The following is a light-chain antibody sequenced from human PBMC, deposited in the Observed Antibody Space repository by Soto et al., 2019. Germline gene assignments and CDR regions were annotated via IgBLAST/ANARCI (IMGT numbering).Light chain of an antibody. Sequence: DIQMTQSPSSLSASVGDRVTITCRASQGIRSGLGWYQQKPGKAPKRLIYAASSLQSGVPSRFSGSGSGTEFTLTISSLQPEDFATYYCLQHNSDPHTFGGGTKVEIK. J-gene: IGKJ4*01. CDR3: LQHNSDPHT. V-gene: IGKV1-17*01. CDR1: QGIRSG. CDR2: AAS.